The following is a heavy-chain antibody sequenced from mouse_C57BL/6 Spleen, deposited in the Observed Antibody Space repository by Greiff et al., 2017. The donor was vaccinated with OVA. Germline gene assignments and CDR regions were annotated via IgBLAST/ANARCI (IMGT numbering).Heavy chain of an antibody. CDR2: ISYDGSN. V-gene: IGHV3-6*01. D-gene: IGHD2-12*01. CDR3: ARGSYSYFDY. J-gene: IGHJ2*01. Sequence: EVKLMESGPGLVKPSQSLSLTCSVTGYSITSGYYWNWIRQFPGNKLEWMGYISYDGSNNYNPSLKNRISITRDTSKNQFFLKLNSVTTEDTATYYCARGSYSYFDYWGQGTTLTVSS. CDR1: GYSITSGYY.